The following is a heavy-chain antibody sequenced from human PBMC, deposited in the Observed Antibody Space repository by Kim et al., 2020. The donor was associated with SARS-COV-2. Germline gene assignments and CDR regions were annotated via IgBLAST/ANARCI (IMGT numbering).Heavy chain of an antibody. CDR2: IYYSGST. J-gene: IGHJ3*02. CDR3: AREHGGDYVGFDI. CDR1: GGSISSYY. D-gene: IGHD4-17*01. Sequence: SETLSLTCTVSGGSISSYYWSWIRQPPGKGLEWIGYIYYSGSTNYNPSLKSRVTISVDTSKNQFSLKLSSVTAADTAVYYCAREHGGDYVGFDIWGQGTMVTVSS. V-gene: IGHV4-59*01.